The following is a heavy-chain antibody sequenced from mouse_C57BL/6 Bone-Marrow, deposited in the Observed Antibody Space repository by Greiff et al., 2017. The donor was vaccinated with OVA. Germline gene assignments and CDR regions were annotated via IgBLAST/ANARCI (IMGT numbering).Heavy chain of an antibody. V-gene: IGHV1-9*01. CDR2: ILPGSGST. D-gene: IGHD1-1*01. J-gene: IGHJ1*03. Sequence: QVQLQQSGAELMKPGASVKLSCKATGYTFTGYWIEWVKQRPGHGLEWIGEILPGSGSTNYNEKFKGKATFTADTSSNTAYMQLSSLTTEDSAIYYCARERGKTGVAPTEYFEGWGTGTTVTVSS. CDR1: GYTFTGYW. CDR3: ARERGKTGVAPTEYFEG.